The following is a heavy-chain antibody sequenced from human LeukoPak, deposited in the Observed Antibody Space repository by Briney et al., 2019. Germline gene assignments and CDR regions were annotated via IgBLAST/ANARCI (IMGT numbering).Heavy chain of an antibody. Sequence: GGSLRLSCAASGFTFSSYSMNWVRQAPGKGLEWVSSISTSSTYIYYADSVKGRFTISRDNAKNSLYLQMNSLRAEDTAVYYCARDPPFIIGTTFFDYWGQGTPVTVSS. CDR3: ARDPPFIIGTTFFDY. CDR1: GFTFSSYS. V-gene: IGHV3-21*01. J-gene: IGHJ4*02. D-gene: IGHD1-20*01. CDR2: ISTSSTYI.